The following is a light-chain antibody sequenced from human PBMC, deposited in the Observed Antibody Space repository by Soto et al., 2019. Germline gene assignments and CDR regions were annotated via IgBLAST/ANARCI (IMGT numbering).Light chain of an antibody. Sequence: IQLNQRASSRSASLGERVISTSRASQDISNYLNWYQQKPGKAPKLLIYDASDLETGVPSRFSGSGFGTDFSFTISSLQPEDIATYYCQQFDDQLTFGGGTKVDIK. V-gene: IGKV1-33*01. CDR2: DAS. CDR3: QQFDDQLT. CDR1: QDISNY. J-gene: IGKJ4*01.